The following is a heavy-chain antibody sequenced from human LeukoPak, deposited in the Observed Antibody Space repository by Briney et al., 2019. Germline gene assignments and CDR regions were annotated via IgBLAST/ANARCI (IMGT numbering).Heavy chain of an antibody. Sequence: SETLSLTCTVSGGSISSYYWSWIRQPPGKGLEWIGDINHSGSTNYNPSLKSRVTISLDTSKNQFSLKLSSVTAADTAVYYCAFSGGSGSYYNFPLDYWGQGTLVTVSS. V-gene: IGHV4-34*01. J-gene: IGHJ4*02. CDR3: AFSGGSGSYYNFPLDY. CDR1: GGSISSYY. CDR2: INHSGST. D-gene: IGHD3-10*01.